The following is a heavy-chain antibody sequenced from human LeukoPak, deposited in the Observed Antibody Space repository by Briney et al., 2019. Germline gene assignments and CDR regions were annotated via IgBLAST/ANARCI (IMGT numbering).Heavy chain of an antibody. V-gene: IGHV3-74*01. D-gene: IGHD5-18*01. CDR2: VNGDGTTT. J-gene: IGHJ4*02. Sequence: GGSLRLSCAASGFTLSTYWMHWVRQVPGKGLVWVSRVNGDGTTTTYADFLEGRFTISRDNAKNTLHLQMNSLRAVDTAVYYCVRGPRFSFGSAFDYWGQGTLVTVSS. CDR1: GFTLSTYW. CDR3: VRGPRFSFGSAFDY.